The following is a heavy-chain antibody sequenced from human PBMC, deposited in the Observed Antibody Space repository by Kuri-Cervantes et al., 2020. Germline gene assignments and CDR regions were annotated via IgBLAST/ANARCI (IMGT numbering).Heavy chain of an antibody. CDR3: AREGKVGVTHFDY. D-gene: IGHD1-26*01. Sequence: SLKISCAASGFTFDDYAMHWVRQAPGKGLEWVSGISWNSGSIGYADSVKGRFTISRDNAKNTLYLQMNSLRAEDTAFYYCAREGKVGVTHFDYWGQGTLVTVSS. CDR1: GFTFDDYA. V-gene: IGHV3-9*01. J-gene: IGHJ4*02. CDR2: ISWNSGSI.